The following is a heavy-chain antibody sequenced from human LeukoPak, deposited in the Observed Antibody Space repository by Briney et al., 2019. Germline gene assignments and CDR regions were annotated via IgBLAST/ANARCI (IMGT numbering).Heavy chain of an antibody. J-gene: IGHJ4*02. CDR2: IIPILGIA. D-gene: IGHD6-19*01. Sequence: SVKVSCKASGGTFGSYTISWVRQAPGQGLEWMGRIIPILGIANYAQKFQGRVTITADKSTSTVYMELSSLRSEDTAVYYCARDLSWVAGILDYWGQGTLVTVSS. V-gene: IGHV1-69*04. CDR1: GGTFGSYT. CDR3: ARDLSWVAGILDY.